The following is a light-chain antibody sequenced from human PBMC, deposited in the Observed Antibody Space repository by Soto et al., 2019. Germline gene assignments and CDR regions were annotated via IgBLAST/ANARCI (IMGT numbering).Light chain of an antibody. CDR3: SSITSSNTVV. V-gene: IGLV2-14*03. Sequence: QSVLTQPASVSGSPGQSITISCTGTSSDVGSYNYVSWYQQHPGKAPKLMIYDVSNRPSGISNRFSGSKSGNTASLTISGLQAEDEADYYCSSITSSNTVVFGGGTKVTVL. CDR2: DVS. J-gene: IGLJ3*02. CDR1: SSDVGSYNY.